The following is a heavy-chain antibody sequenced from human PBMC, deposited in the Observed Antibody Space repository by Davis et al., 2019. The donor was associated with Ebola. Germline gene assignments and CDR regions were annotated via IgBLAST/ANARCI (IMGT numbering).Heavy chain of an antibody. D-gene: IGHD5-18*01. Sequence: GESLKISCKGSGYTFTSYWIGWVRQMPGKGLEWMGIIYPDDSDTRYSPSFQGQVTISADESISTAYLQWSSLKASDTAIYYCATLFKKVYTGLAPPGVWGQGTLVTVSS. CDR2: IYPDDSDT. CDR3: ATLFKKVYTGLAPPGV. CDR1: GYTFTSYW. J-gene: IGHJ1*01. V-gene: IGHV5-51*01.